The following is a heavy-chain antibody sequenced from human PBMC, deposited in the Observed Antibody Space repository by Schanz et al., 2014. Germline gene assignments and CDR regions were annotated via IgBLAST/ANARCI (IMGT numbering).Heavy chain of an antibody. Sequence: EVQLVESGGCLVQPGGSLRLSCAASGFTFSSYWMSWDRQAPSKGLEWMANIKQHGNEKYYVDSVKGRFTISIDNAKISLYLQMNSLRVEDTAVYYCARDTAYGMDVWGQGIAVTVSS. CDR2: IKQHGNEK. V-gene: IGHV3-7*04. J-gene: IGHJ6*02. CDR3: ARDTAYGMDV. CDR1: GFTFSSYW. D-gene: IGHD2-21*02.